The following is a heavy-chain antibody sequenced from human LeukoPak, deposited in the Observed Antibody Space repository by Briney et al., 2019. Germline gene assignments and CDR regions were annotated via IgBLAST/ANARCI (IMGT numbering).Heavy chain of an antibody. Sequence: PGRSLRLSSAASGFTFDDYAMHWVRQAPGKGLEWVSGISWNSGSIGYADSVKGRFTISRDNAKNSLYLQMNSLRAEDMALYYCAKDSRPHIAAAGAFDYWGQGTLVTVSS. J-gene: IGHJ4*02. CDR2: ISWNSGSI. V-gene: IGHV3-9*03. CDR3: AKDSRPHIAAAGAFDY. D-gene: IGHD6-13*01. CDR1: GFTFDDYA.